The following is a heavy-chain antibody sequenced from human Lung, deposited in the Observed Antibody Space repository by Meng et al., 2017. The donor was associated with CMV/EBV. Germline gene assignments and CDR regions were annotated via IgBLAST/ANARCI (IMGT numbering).Heavy chain of an antibody. J-gene: IGHJ5*02. V-gene: IGHV1-69*13. Sequence: SVKVSCKASGDTFSTYVFSWVRQAPGQGLEWLGGIIPMFGTTNYAQKFQGRLTIKADDSTRTAYMDLSSLTSEDTAVYYCARHAEDYYDSRDFSPYAPWGQGNLVTVSS. CDR2: IIPMFGTT. CDR1: GDTFSTYV. CDR3: ARHAEDYYDSRDFSPYAP. D-gene: IGHD3-22*01.